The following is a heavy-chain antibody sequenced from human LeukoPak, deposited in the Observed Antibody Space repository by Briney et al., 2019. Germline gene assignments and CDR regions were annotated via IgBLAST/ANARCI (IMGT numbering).Heavy chain of an antibody. D-gene: IGHD4-17*01. Sequence: SETLSLTCTVSGASISSYYWSWIRQPPGKGLEWIGYIFYSGTDYNPSLKSRVTISLDTSKNQFSLKLSSVTAADTAVYYCARAYYGGYGSSYYFDYWGQGTLVIVSS. CDR1: GASISSYY. CDR2: IFYSGT. J-gene: IGHJ4*02. CDR3: ARAYYGGYGSSYYFDY. V-gene: IGHV4-59*01.